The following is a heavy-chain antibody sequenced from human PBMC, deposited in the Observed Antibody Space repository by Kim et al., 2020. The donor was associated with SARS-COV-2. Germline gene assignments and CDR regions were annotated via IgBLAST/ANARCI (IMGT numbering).Heavy chain of an antibody. D-gene: IGHD3-22*01. CDR1: GFTFSSYG. CDR2: IWYDGSNK. V-gene: IGHV3-33*01. Sequence: GGSLRLSCAASGFTFSSYGMHWVRQAPGKGLEWVAVIWYDGSNKYYADSVKGRFTISRDNSKNTLYLQMNSLRAEDTAVYYCARVSDSSGYYYEYYFDYWGQGTLVTVSS. J-gene: IGHJ4*02. CDR3: ARVSDSSGYYYEYYFDY.